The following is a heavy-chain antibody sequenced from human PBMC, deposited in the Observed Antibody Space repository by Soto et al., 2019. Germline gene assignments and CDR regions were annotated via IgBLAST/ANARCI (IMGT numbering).Heavy chain of an antibody. CDR3: VKQDGYSYAFDI. Sequence: EVQLVESGGGLVQPGGSLRLSCSSSGFTFSSYAMHWVRQAPGKGLEYVSAISSNGGSTYYADSVKGRFTISRDNSKNTLYLQMSSLRAEDTAVYYCVKQDGYSYAFDIWGQGTMVTVSS. J-gene: IGHJ3*02. CDR1: GFTFSSYA. CDR2: ISSNGGST. V-gene: IGHV3-64D*06. D-gene: IGHD5-18*01.